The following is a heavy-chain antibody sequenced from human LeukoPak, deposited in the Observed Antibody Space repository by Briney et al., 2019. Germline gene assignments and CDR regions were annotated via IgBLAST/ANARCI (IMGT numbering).Heavy chain of an antibody. J-gene: IGHJ3*02. D-gene: IGHD1-1*01. CDR1: GGSISSYY. V-gene: IGHV4-59*01. CDR2: IYYSGST. Sequence: SETLSLTCTVSGGSISSYYWSWLRQPPGKGLEWIGYIYYSGSTNYNPSLKSRVTISVDTSKNQFSLKLSPVTAADTAVYYCAREKGTDAFDIWGQGTMVTVSS. CDR3: AREKGTDAFDI.